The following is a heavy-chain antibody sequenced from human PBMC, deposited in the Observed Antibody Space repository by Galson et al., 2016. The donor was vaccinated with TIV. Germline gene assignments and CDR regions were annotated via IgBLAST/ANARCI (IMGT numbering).Heavy chain of an antibody. CDR1: GYTFTSYY. J-gene: IGHJ4*02. V-gene: IGHV1-46*01. D-gene: IGHD6-19*01. CDR3: ARVLEVAGTDY. CDR2: INPSGGST. Sequence: SVKVSCKASGYTFTSYYMHWVRQALGQGLEWMGIINPSGGSTSYAQKFQGRVTMTRDTSTSTVYMELSSLRSEDTAVYYCARVLEVAGTDYWGQGTLVTVSA.